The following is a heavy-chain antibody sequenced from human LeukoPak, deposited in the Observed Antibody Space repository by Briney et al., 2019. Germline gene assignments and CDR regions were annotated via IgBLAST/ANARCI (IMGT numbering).Heavy chain of an antibody. CDR3: ARGPPNWGFDF. Sequence: GASVKVSCKASGYTFTSYYMHWVRQAPGQGLEWMGIINPSGGSTSYAQKFQGRVTMTRDTTTSTVYMELTSLRSEDTAVYYCARGPPNWGFDFWGQGALVTVSS. CDR2: INPSGGST. CDR1: GYTFTSYY. D-gene: IGHD7-27*01. V-gene: IGHV1-46*01. J-gene: IGHJ4*02.